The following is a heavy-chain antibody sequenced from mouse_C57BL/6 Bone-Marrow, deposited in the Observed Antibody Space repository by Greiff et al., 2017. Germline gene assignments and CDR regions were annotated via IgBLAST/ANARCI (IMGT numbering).Heavy chain of an antibody. Sequence: EVQLQQSGPELVKPGASVKISCKASGYSFTGYYMNWVKQSPEKSLEWIGEINPSTGGTTYNQKFKAKATLTVDKSSSTAYMQLKSLTSEDSAVYYCARESYLLSFAYWGQGTRVTVSA. CDR1: GYSFTGYY. D-gene: IGHD2-10*01. V-gene: IGHV1-42*01. J-gene: IGHJ3*01. CDR3: ARESYLLSFAY. CDR2: INPSTGGT.